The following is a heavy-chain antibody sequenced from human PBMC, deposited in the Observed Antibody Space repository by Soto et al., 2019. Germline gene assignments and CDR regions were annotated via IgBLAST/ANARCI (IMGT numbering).Heavy chain of an antibody. CDR3: ARDLGDYGDYLYYHYAMDV. CDR2: IIRNGHYM. J-gene: IGHJ6*02. D-gene: IGHD4-17*01. V-gene: IGHV3-21*01. CDR1: GFSLSTSV. Sequence: EVQLVESGGGLVKPGGSLRLSCVASGFSLSTSVITWVRQSPGKGLEWVSSIIRNGHYMYYGESVKGRFTISSDTASNSVFLEMDNLRAEDTAVYYCARDLGDYGDYLYYHYAMDVWGQGTTVTVSS.